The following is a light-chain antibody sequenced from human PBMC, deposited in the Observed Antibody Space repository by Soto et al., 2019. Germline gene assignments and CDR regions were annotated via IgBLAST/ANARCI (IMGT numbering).Light chain of an antibody. Sequence: DIQMTQSPSSLSASVGDRVTITCQASQDLSNYLNWYQQKPGKAPKLLIYDAANLETGVPSRFSGSGYGTDFTFTISSRQPEDIATYYCQQYDNLPLTFGGGTKVELK. CDR1: QDLSNY. CDR3: QQYDNLPLT. J-gene: IGKJ4*01. V-gene: IGKV1-33*01. CDR2: DAA.